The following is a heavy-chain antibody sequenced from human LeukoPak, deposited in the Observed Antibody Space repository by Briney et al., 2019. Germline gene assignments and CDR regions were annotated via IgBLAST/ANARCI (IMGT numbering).Heavy chain of an antibody. D-gene: IGHD3-16*01. CDR2: ISYDGSNK. CDR3: AKDSGLGLLSAFDI. J-gene: IGHJ3*02. V-gene: IGHV3-30*18. CDR1: GFTFSSYG. Sequence: GGSLRLSCAASGFTFSSYGMHWVRQAPGKGLEWVAVISYDGSNKYYADSVKGRFTISRDNSKNTLYLQMNSLRAEDTAVYYCAKDSGLGLLSAFDIWGQGTMVTVSS.